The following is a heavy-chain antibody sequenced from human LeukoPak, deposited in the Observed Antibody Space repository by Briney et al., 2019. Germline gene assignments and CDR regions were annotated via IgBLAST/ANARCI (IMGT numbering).Heavy chain of an antibody. CDR1: GFTFSIYA. J-gene: IGHJ5*02. CDR3: ARDSQWLRMSSWFDP. V-gene: IGHV3-30*04. CDR2: ISYDGSNK. Sequence: GGSLRLSCAASGFTFSIYAMHWVRQAPGKGLEWVAVISYDGSNKYYADSVKGRFTISRDNSKNTLYLQMNSLRAEDTAVYYCARDSQWLRMSSWFDPWGQGTLVTVSS. D-gene: IGHD5-12*01.